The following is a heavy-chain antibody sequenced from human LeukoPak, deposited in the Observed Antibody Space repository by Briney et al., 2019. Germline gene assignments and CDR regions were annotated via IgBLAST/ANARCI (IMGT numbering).Heavy chain of an antibody. Sequence: SETLSLTCSVSGGSISSNSYYWGWIRQPPGKGLEWIGSFYYSGSTYYNPSLKSRVTISLDMSKSQFSLKLSSVTAADTAVYYCATSPMSRGVKWFDPWGQGAQVTVSS. CDR1: GGSISSNSYY. CDR2: FYYSGST. CDR3: ATSPMSRGVKWFDP. D-gene: IGHD3-10*01. V-gene: IGHV4-39*07. J-gene: IGHJ5*02.